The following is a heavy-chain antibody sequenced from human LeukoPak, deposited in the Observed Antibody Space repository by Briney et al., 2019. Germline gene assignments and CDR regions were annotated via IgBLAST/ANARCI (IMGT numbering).Heavy chain of an antibody. CDR3: ARVGVLSHYYGMDV. D-gene: IGHD3-16*01. J-gene: IGHJ6*02. CDR1: GFTFSSYS. V-gene: IGHV3-21*01. Sequence: GGSLRLSCAASGFTFSSYSMNWVRQAPGKGLEWVSSISSSSYIYYADSVKGRFTISRDNAKNSLYLQMNSLRAEDTAVYYCARVGVLSHYYGMDVWGQGTTVTVSS. CDR2: ISSSSYI.